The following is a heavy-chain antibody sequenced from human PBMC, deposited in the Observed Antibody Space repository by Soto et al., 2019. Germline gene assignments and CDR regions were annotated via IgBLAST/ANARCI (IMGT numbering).Heavy chain of an antibody. V-gene: IGHV3-23*01. J-gene: IGHJ6*02. D-gene: IGHD2-2*01. CDR1: GFTFSRYA. Sequence: GGSLRLSCAASGFTFSRYAMSWVRQAPGKGLEWVSAISGSGGSTYYADSVKGRFTISRDNSKNTLYLQMNSLRAEDTAVYYCAKDHCSSTSCYIDIYYYYGMDVWGQGTTVTVSS. CDR2: ISGSGGST. CDR3: AKDHCSSTSCYIDIYYYYGMDV.